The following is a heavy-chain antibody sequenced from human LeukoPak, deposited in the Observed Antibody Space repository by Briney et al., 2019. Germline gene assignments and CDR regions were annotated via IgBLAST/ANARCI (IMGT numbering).Heavy chain of an antibody. CDR2: INAGNGNT. CDR1: GYTFTSYA. D-gene: IGHD5-24*01. J-gene: IGHJ4*02. CDR3: ARSPRWLQLGDY. V-gene: IGHV1-3*01. Sequence: GASVKVSCKASGYTFTSYAMHWVRQAPGQGLEWMGWINAGNGNTKYSQKFQGRVTITRDTSASTAYMELSSLRSEDTAVYYCARSPRWLQLGDYWGQGTLVTVSS.